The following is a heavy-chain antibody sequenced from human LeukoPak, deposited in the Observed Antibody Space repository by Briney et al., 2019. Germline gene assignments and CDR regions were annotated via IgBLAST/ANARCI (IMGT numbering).Heavy chain of an antibody. V-gene: IGHV1-2*02. CDR3: ARGGFEAESQYNWFDP. Sequence: ASVKVSCKASGYTFTGYYMHWVRQAPGQGLEWIGWINPNSGGTNYAQKFQGRVTMTRDTSISTAYMELSRLRSDDTAVYYCARGGFEAESQYNWFDPWGQGTLVTVSS. CDR1: GYTFTGYY. CDR2: INPNSGGT. D-gene: IGHD6-13*01. J-gene: IGHJ5*02.